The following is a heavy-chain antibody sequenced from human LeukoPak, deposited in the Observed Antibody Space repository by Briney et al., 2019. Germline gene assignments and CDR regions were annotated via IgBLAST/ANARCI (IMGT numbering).Heavy chain of an antibody. CDR2: ISSSSSYI. V-gene: IGHV3-21*01. J-gene: IGHJ4*02. CDR1: GFTFSTYR. Sequence: GGSLRLSCATSGFTFSTYRMNWVRQAPGKGLEWVSSISSSSSYIYYADSVKGRFTISRDNAKNSLYLQMNSLRAEDTAVYYCASLIAAAGNHYWGQGTLVTVSS. D-gene: IGHD6-13*01. CDR3: ASLIAAAGNHY.